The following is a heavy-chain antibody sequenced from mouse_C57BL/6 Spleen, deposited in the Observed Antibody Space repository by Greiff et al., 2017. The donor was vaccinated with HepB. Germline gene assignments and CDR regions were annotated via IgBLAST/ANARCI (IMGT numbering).Heavy chain of an antibody. CDR3: TRRGIWLRLDY. D-gene: IGHD2-2*01. Sequence: QVQLQQSGAELVRPGASVTLSCKASGYTFTDYEMHWVKQTPVHGLEWIGAIDPETGGTAYNQKFKGKAILTADKSSSTAYMELRSLTSEDSAVYYCTRRGIWLRLDYWGQGTTLTVSS. V-gene: IGHV1-15*01. CDR2: IDPETGGT. J-gene: IGHJ2*01. CDR1: GYTFTDYE.